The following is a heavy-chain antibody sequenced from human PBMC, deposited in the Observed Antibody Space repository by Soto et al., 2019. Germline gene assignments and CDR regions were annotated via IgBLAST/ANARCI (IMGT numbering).Heavy chain of an antibody. CDR1: GFIFENFG. CDR3: AKNQGVELVPLATVDWFDP. V-gene: IGHV3-23*01. D-gene: IGHD1-26*01. Sequence: VGSLRLSCAASGFIFENFGMSWVRQAPGKGLEWISSISGSGFKKYYADSVKGRFTISRDNSKSTVYLELNNLSAEDTTVYHCAKNQGVELVPLATVDWFDPWGQGSVVTVSS. J-gene: IGHJ5*02. CDR2: ISGSGFKK.